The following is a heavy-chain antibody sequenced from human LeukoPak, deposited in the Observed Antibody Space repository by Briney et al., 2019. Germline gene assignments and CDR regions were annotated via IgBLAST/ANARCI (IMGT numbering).Heavy chain of an antibody. CDR1: GYTFGTSG. CDR3: ARGTMTDNPHYFDY. D-gene: IGHD1-1*01. V-gene: IGHV1-18*01. J-gene: IGHJ4*02. Sequence: ASVTVSCKASGYTFGTSGITWVRQAPGQGLEWMGCIGVDNGYTKYSQKFQGRVTMTADTSTRAVYMELRSLRSDDTAVFYCARGTMTDNPHYFDYWGQGTLVIVSS. CDR2: IGVDNGYT.